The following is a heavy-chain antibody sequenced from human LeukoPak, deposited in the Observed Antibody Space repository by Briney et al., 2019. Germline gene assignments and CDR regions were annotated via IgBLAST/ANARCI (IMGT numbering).Heavy chain of an antibody. J-gene: IGHJ4*02. CDR1: GGSISSYY. D-gene: IGHD3-16*01. CDR3: ARPWGD. V-gene: IGHV4-4*09. CDR2: IYTSGST. Sequence: PSETLSLTCTVSGGSISSYYWSWIRQPPGKGLEWIGYIYTSGSTNYNPSLKSRVTISVDTSKNQFSLKLSSVTAADTAVYYRARPWGDWGQGTLVTVSS.